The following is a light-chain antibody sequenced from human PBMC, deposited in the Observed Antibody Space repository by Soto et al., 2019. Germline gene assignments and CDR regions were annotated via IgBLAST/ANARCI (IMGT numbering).Light chain of an antibody. J-gene: IGKJ4*01. Sequence: EIVMTQSPATLSVSPGESATLSCRASQSVNSYLAWYQQKPGQAPRLLIYGASTRATGIPDRVSGSGSGTEFTLTISSLQSEDFAVYYCQKRSNWPLTFGGGTKVEIK. V-gene: IGKV3-15*01. CDR3: QKRSNWPLT. CDR1: QSVNSY. CDR2: GAS.